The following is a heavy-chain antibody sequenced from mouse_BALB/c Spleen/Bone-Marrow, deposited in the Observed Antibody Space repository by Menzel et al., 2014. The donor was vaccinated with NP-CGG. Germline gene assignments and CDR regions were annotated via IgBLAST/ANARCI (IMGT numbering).Heavy chain of an antibody. D-gene: IGHD2-12*01. V-gene: IGHV1S81*02. CDR3: TRSRRAMDH. CDR1: GYTFTSYY. Sequence: VQLQESGAELVKPGASVKLPCKASGYTFTSYYMCWVKQRPGQGLEWIGEINPSNGGTNFNEKFKSKATLTVDKSSSTAYMSLSSLTSEDSAVYYCTRSRRAMDHWGQGTSVTVSS. CDR2: INPSNGGT. J-gene: IGHJ4*01.